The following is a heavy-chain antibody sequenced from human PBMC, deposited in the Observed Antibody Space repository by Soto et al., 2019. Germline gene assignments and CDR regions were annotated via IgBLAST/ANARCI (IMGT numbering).Heavy chain of an antibody. J-gene: IGHJ4*02. CDR3: ATDLGQTAMAH. V-gene: IGHV4-38-2*02. D-gene: IGHD5-18*01. Sequence: SETLSLTCAVSHDSVSSGYYWAWIRRPPGKGLEWIGSIHHSGSTYYNPSLKSRVTILVDSSKDQFSLKVRSVTAADTAVYYCATDLGQTAMAHWAQGTQVTLS. CDR2: IHHSGST. CDR1: HDSVSSGYY.